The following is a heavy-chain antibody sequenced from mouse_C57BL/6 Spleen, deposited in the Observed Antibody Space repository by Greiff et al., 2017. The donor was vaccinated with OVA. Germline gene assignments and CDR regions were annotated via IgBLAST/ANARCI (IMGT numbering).Heavy chain of an antibody. V-gene: IGHV14-1*01. Sequence: VQLKESGAELVRPGASVKLSCTASGFNIKDYYMHWVKQRPEQGLEWIGRIDPEDGDTEYAPKFQGKATMTADTSSNTAYLQLSSLTSEDTAVYYCTTFYYGSSYGGEDYFDYWGQGTTLTVSS. CDR2: IDPEDGDT. J-gene: IGHJ2*01. CDR1: GFNIKDYY. D-gene: IGHD1-1*01. CDR3: TTFYYGSSYGGEDYFDY.